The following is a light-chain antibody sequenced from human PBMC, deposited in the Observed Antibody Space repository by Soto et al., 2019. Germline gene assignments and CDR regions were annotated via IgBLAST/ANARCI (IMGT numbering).Light chain of an antibody. V-gene: IGKV3-11*01. J-gene: IGKJ5*01. CDR2: DAS. CDR3: QQRSNWPPGIT. CDR1: QSVSSY. Sequence: EIVLTQYPATLSLSPGERATLSCRASQSVSSYLAWYQQKPGQAPRLLIYDASNRATGIPARFSGSGSGTDFTLTISSLEPEDFAVYYCQQRSNWPPGITFGQRTRLEIK.